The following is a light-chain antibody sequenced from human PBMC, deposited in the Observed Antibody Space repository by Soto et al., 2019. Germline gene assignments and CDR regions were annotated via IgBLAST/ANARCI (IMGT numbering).Light chain of an antibody. CDR2: DVS. CDR3: TSYTGSNPLL. Sequence: QSALAQPASVSGSPGQSITISCTGTVRDIGNYNYVSWYQRHPGKAPKLMIYDVSVRPSGVSNRFSGSKSGNTASLTISGLQSEDEADYYCTSYTGSNPLLFGGGTKLTVL. J-gene: IGLJ3*02. V-gene: IGLV2-14*03. CDR1: VRDIGNYNY.